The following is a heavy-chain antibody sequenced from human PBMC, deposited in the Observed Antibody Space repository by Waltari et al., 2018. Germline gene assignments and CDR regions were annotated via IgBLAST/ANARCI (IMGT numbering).Heavy chain of an antibody. CDR1: GGSFSGSY. CDR2: INQSGST. CDR3: ARRGNSSSSDFDY. Sequence: QVQLQQWGAGLLKPSETLSLTCAVYGGSFSGSYWSWIGQPPGKGREWIGKINQSGSTNDNPPLKSRVTISVDTSKNQFSLKLSSVTAADTAVYYCARRGNSSSSDFDYWGQGTLVTVSS. J-gene: IGHJ4*02. D-gene: IGHD6-6*01. V-gene: IGHV4-34*01.